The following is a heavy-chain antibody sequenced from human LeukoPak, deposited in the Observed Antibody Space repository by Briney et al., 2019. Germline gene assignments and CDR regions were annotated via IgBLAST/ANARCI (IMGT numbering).Heavy chain of an antibody. V-gene: IGHV4-34*01. D-gene: IGHD6-13*01. CDR2: INHSRST. Sequence: SETLSLTCAVYGGSFSGYYWSWIRQPPGKGLEWIGEINHSRSTNYNPSLKSRVTISVDTSKNQFSLKLSSVTAADTAVYYCARGASSWYFLDYWGQGTLVTVSS. CDR1: GGSFSGYY. CDR3: ARGASSWYFLDY. J-gene: IGHJ4*02.